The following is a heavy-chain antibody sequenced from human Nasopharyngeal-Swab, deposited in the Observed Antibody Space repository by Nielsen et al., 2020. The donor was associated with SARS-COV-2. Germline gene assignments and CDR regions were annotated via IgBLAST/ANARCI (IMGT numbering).Heavy chain of an antibody. CDR3: AKDRWTYSSGWRDY. Sequence: GESLKISCAASGFTFSSYAMSWVRQAPGKGLEWVSAISGSGGSTYYADSVKGRFTISKDNSKNTLYLKMNSLRAEDTAVYYCAKDRWTYSSGWRDYWGQGTLVTVSS. D-gene: IGHD6-19*01. J-gene: IGHJ4*02. CDR1: GFTFSSYA. CDR2: ISGSGGST. V-gene: IGHV3-23*01.